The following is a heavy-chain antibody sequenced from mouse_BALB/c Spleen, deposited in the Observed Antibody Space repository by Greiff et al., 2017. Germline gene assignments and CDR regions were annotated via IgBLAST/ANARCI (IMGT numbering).Heavy chain of an antibody. CDR2: ISSGSSTI. CDR3: AMGDLYYFDY. V-gene: IGHV5-17*02. CDR1: GFTFSSFG. J-gene: IGHJ2*01. D-gene: IGHD3-3*01. Sequence: EVMLVESGGGLVQPGGSRKLSCAASGFTFSSFGMHWVRQAPEKGLEWVAYISSGSSTIYYADTVKGRFTISRDNPKNTLFLQMTSLRSEDTAMYYCAMGDLYYFDYWGQGTTLTVSS.